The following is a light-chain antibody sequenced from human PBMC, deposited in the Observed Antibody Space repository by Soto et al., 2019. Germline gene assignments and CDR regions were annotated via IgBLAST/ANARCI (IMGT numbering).Light chain of an antibody. CDR2: GAS. J-gene: IGKJ1*01. CDR1: QSVDTTF. CDR3: QQYMSSVT. Sequence: EIVLTQSPGSLSLSPGQRASLSCRASQSVDTTFFAWYQKKPGHAPRLLIYGASKRATGIPDRFSGSGSGTEYTLIISRLEPEDFAVYYCQQYMSSVTFGQGTKVEIK. V-gene: IGKV3-20*01.